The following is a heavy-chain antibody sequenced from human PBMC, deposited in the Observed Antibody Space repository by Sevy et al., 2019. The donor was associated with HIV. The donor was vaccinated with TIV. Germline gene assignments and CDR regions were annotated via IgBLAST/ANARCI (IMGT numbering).Heavy chain of an antibody. D-gene: IGHD3-22*01. CDR2: IYYSGST. V-gene: IGHV4-61*01. CDR3: ASSPNYYDSSGYYFWGNAFDI. J-gene: IGHJ3*02. CDR1: GGSVSSGSYY. Sequence: SETLSLTCTVSGGSVSSGSYYWSWIRQPQGKGLEWIGYIYYSGSTNYNPSLKRRVTISVDASKNQFSLKRSSVTAADTAGYYFASSPNYYDSSGYYFWGNAFDIGGQGTMLTFS.